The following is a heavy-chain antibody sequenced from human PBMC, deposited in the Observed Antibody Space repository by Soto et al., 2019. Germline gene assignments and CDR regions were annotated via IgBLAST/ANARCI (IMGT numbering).Heavy chain of an antibody. Sequence: QVQLVESGGGVVQPGRSLRLSCAASGFTFSSYAMHWVRQAPVKGLEWVAVISYDGSNKYYADSVKGRFTISRDNSKNTLYLEMNSLRAEDTAVYYCARESYYDFWSGPYYGMDVWGQGTTVTVSS. CDR2: ISYDGSNK. D-gene: IGHD3-3*01. V-gene: IGHV3-30-3*01. J-gene: IGHJ6*02. CDR1: GFTFSSYA. CDR3: ARESYYDFWSGPYYGMDV.